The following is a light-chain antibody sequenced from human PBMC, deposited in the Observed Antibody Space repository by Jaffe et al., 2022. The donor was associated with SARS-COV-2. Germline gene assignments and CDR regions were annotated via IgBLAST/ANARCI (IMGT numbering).Light chain of an antibody. CDR2: LGS. Sequence: IAVTQSPLSLPVTPGEPASISCRSSRSLLHSNGYNYLDWYLQKPGQSPQLLIYLGSNRASGVPDRFSGSGSGTDFTLKISRVEAEDVGTYYCVQGISDLTFGQGTRLEMK. CDR3: VQGISDLT. CDR1: RSLLHSNGYNY. J-gene: IGKJ5*01. V-gene: IGKV2-28*01.